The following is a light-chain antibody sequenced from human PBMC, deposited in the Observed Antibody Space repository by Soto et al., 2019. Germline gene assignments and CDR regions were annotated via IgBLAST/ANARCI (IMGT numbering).Light chain of an antibody. CDR2: EVS. Sequence: QSVLTQPPSASGSPGQSVTISCTGTSSDVGGYNYVSWYQQHPGKAPKLMIYEVSKRPSGVPDRFSGSKSGNTASLTISGLQTDDEADYYCCSHAGSSTYLFGTGTKVTV. CDR1: SSDVGGYNY. V-gene: IGLV2-8*01. J-gene: IGLJ1*01. CDR3: CSHAGSSTYL.